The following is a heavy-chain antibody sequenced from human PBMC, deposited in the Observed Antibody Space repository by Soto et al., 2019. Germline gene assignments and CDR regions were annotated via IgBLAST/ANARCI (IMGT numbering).Heavy chain of an antibody. CDR2: ISGSGGST. D-gene: IGHD6-19*01. V-gene: IGHV3-23*01. CDR3: AKDTRQWPSVS. J-gene: IGHJ5*02. Sequence: APGKGLEWVSAISGSGGSTYYADSVKGRFTISRDNSKNTLYLQMNSLRAEDTAVYHCAKDTRQWPSVSWGQGTLVTDPS.